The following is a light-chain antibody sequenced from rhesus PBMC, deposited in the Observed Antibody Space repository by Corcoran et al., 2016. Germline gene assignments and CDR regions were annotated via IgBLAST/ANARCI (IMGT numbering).Light chain of an antibody. J-gene: IGKJ3*01. V-gene: IGKV1-74*01. CDR3: QHGYGTPFT. Sequence: DIQMTQSPSSLSASVGDRVTITCRASENVNNYLNWYQQKPGKAPKLLNYKASTLQSGVPSRFSGSGSGKDYTLTISSLQPEDVATYYCQHGYGTPFTFGPGTKLDIK. CDR1: ENVNNY. CDR2: KAS.